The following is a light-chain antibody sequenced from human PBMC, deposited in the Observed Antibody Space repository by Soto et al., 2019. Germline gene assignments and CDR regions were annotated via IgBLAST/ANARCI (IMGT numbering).Light chain of an antibody. J-gene: IGKJ1*01. CDR2: KAS. V-gene: IGKV1-5*03. Sequence: DIPLTQSRSTRSGSVGDRVTITCRASQTISSWLAWYQQKPGKAPKLLIYKASSLESGAPSRFSGSGSGTEFTLTISSLQTEDFATYYCQLYSVYSSWTFGQGTKVDIK. CDR1: QTISSW. CDR3: QLYSVYSSWT.